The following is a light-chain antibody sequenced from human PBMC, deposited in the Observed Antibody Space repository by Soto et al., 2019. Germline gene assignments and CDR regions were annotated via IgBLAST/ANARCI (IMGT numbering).Light chain of an antibody. CDR3: QQFNNWQHT. V-gene: IGKV3-15*01. CDR1: QSVNQK. J-gene: IGKJ2*01. CDR2: VAS. Sequence: EIVLTQSPATLSVSPGERATLSCRASQSVNQKLGWYQQKPGQAPRLLIYVASYRATSIPARFSGSGSGTEYTLTISNLQAEDFAVYYCQQFNNWQHTFGQGTRLEIK.